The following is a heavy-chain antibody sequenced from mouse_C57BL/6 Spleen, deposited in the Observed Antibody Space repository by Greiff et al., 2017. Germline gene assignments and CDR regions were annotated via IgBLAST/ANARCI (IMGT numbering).Heavy chain of an antibody. J-gene: IGHJ1*03. D-gene: IGHD1-1*01. CDR1: GYTFTSYW. CDR2: IHPNSGST. CDR3: ASPYGSSYYWYVDV. V-gene: IGHV1-64*01. Sequence: QVQLQQPGAELVKPGASVKLSCKASGYTFTSYWMHWVKQRPGQGLEWIGMIHPNSGSTNYNEKFKSKATLTVDKSSSTAYMQLSSLTSEDSAVYYCASPYGSSYYWYVDVWGTGTTVTVSS.